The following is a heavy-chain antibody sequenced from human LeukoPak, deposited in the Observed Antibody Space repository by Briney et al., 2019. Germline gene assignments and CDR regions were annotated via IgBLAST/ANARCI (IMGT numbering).Heavy chain of an antibody. V-gene: IGHV4-34*01. CDR2: INHSGST. Sequence: SETLPLTCAVYGGSFSGYYWNWIRQPPGKGLEWIGEINHSGSTNYNPSLKSRVTISVDTSKNQFSLKLSSVTAADTAVYYCATLSSAFSGFEYWGQGTLVTVSS. CDR3: ATLSSAFSGFEY. J-gene: IGHJ4*02. D-gene: IGHD6-25*01. CDR1: GGSFSGYY.